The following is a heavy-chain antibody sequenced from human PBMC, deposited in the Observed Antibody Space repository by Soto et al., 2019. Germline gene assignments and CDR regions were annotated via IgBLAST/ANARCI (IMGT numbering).Heavy chain of an antibody. CDR1: ALTFSTYW. D-gene: IGHD5-18*01. CDR3: ARWNSYGYYFDY. J-gene: IGHJ4*02. Sequence: GGSLRLSSPPSALTFSTYWMSSVRHAPGKGLEWVANINQDRSEKYYVDSVKGRFTISRDNAKNSLYLQMNSLRAEDTAVYYCARWNSYGYYFDYWGQGT. V-gene: IGHV3-7*01. CDR2: INQDRSEK.